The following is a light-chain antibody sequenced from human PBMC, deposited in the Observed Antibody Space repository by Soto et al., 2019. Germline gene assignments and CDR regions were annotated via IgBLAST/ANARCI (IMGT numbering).Light chain of an antibody. J-gene: IGKJ4*01. CDR1: QSVSSSY. Sequence: ELVMTQSPGTLSLSPGERATLSCRASQSVSSSYLAWYQQKPGQAPRLLIYDASNRATGIPARFSGSGSGTDFTLTIRSLEPEDFAVYYCQQRSNWSPVTFGGGTKGDIK. CDR2: DAS. V-gene: IGKV3-11*01. CDR3: QQRSNWSPVT.